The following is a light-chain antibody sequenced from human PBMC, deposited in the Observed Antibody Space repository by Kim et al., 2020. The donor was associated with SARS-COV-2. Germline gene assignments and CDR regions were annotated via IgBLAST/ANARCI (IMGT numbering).Light chain of an antibody. CDR1: QDSRSS. CDR2: AAS. V-gene: IGKV1-16*02. Sequence: DIQMTQSPSSLSASVGDRVTITCRASQDSRSSLAWFQHKPGKAPKSLLYAASTLQRGVTSKFSGSGSGTDFTLTIHNLQPEDFATYYCQQYHMYPYTFGGGTKVDIK. J-gene: IGKJ4*01. CDR3: QQYHMYPYT.